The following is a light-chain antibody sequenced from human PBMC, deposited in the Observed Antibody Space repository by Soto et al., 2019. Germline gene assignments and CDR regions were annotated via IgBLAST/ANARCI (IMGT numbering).Light chain of an antibody. CDR1: QGISTS. CDR3: QQSYSSPPT. V-gene: IGKV1-39*01. J-gene: IGKJ2*01. Sequence: DIQMTQSPSSLSASVGDKVSITCRASQGISTSLNWYQHKPGNAPNLLIYGASSSQSGVPSRFSGSGSGTDFTLTITCLQPEDFATYYCQQSYSSPPTFGQGTKLEI. CDR2: GAS.